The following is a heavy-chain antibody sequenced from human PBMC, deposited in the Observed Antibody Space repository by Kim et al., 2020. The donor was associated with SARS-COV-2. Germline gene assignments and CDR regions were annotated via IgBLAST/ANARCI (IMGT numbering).Heavy chain of an antibody. V-gene: IGHV3-30*04. Sequence: GGSLRLSCAASGFTFSSYAMHWVRQAPGKGLEWVAVISYDGSNKYYADSVKGRFTISRDNSKNTLYLQMNSLRAEDTAVYYCARDRDYGLDVWGQGTTVT. CDR3: ARDRDYGLDV. CDR2: ISYDGSNK. CDR1: GFTFSSYA. J-gene: IGHJ6*02. D-gene: IGHD3-10*01.